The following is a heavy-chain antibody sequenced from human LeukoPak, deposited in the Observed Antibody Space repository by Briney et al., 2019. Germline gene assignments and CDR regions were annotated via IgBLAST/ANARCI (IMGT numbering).Heavy chain of an antibody. V-gene: IGHV3-74*01. CDR3: ASTKWNDVSY. J-gene: IGHJ4*02. Sequence: GGSLRLSCAASGFTFSSYWMHWVRQAPGKGVVWVSRIDTDGTITNYADSVKGRFTISRDNAKNTLYLQMNSLRAEDTAMYYCASTKWNDVSYWGQGTLVTVSS. D-gene: IGHD1-1*01. CDR1: GFTFSSYW. CDR2: IDTDGTIT.